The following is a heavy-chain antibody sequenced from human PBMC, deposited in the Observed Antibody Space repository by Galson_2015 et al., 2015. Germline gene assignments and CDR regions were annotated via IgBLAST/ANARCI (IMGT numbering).Heavy chain of an antibody. CDR1: GGTFSSYG. J-gene: IGHJ4*02. CDR3: AREGQYSGYGSFAY. V-gene: IGHV1-69*13. Sequence: SVKVSCKASGGTFSSYGINWVRQAPGQGLEWMGGMIPIVGSADYAQKFRGRVTITADESTTTAYMELHSLRSEDTAVYYCAREGQYSGYGSFAYWGQGTVITVSS. CDR2: MIPIVGSA. D-gene: IGHD5-12*01.